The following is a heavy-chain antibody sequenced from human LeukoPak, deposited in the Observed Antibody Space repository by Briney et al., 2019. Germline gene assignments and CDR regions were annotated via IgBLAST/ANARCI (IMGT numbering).Heavy chain of an antibody. CDR1: GGPLNDYL. V-gene: IGHV4-34*01. J-gene: IGHJ3*02. Sequence: SETLSLTCAVYGGPLNDYLWSWIRQPPGQGLEWIGEVGHSGTTNYNPSLKSRVTISVDTSKNQFSLKLTSVTAADTAVYYCARELISSRAAFDTWGQGTVVTVSS. CDR2: VGHSGTT. CDR3: ARELISSRAAFDT. D-gene: IGHD3-10*01.